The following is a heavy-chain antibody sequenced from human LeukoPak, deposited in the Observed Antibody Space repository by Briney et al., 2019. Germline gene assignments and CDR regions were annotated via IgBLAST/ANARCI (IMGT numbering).Heavy chain of an antibody. D-gene: IGHD3-3*01. J-gene: IGHJ4*02. V-gene: IGHV4-34*01. CDR3: ASHTIFGVVISVS. Sequence: SETLSLTCTVSGGSIRSYYWSWIRQPPGKGLEWIGEINHSGSTNYNPSLKSRVTISVDTSKNQFSLKLSSVTAADTAVYYCASHTIFGVVISVSWGQGTLVTVSS. CDR1: GGSIRSYY. CDR2: INHSGST.